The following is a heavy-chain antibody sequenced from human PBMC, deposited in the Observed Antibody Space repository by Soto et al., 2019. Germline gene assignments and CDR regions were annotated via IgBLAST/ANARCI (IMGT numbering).Heavy chain of an antibody. D-gene: IGHD1-26*01. CDR2: ISAYNSNT. V-gene: IGHV1-18*01. CDR1: GYTFTSNG. CDR3: AIGGSYSLGVRDYYYYGMDV. J-gene: IGHJ6*02. Sequence: ASVKVSCKASGYTFTSNGISWVRQAPGQVLEWMGWISAYNSNTNYAQKLQGRVTMTTDTSTSTAYMELRSLRSDDTAVYYCAIGGSYSLGVRDYYYYGMDVWGQGTTVTVSS.